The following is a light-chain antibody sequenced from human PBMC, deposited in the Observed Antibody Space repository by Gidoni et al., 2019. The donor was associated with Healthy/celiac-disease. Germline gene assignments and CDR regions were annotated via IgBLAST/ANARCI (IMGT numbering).Light chain of an antibody. J-gene: IGLJ3*02. CDR1: SLRSYY. Sequence: SSELTQDPAASVALGQTVRITCQGDSLRSYYASWYLQKPGQAPILVIYGKNNRPSGIPDPFSGSSSGNTASLTITGAQAEDEADYYCNSRDSSGNRVFGGGTKLTGL. V-gene: IGLV3-19*01. CDR3: NSRDSSGNRV. CDR2: GKN.